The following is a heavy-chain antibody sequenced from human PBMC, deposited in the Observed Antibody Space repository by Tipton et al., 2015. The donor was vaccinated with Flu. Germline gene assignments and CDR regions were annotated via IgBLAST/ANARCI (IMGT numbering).Heavy chain of an antibody. CDR1: GYTFTNYY. CDR3: ARDQSLSSRPDY. D-gene: IGHD6-6*01. V-gene: IGHV1-46*01. J-gene: IGHJ4*02. CDR2: ISPSGGST. Sequence: QSGPEVKKPGASVRVSFKASGYTFTNYYIHWVRQAPGQGLEWMAIISPSGGSTSYAQKFQGRVSVTADTSTSTVYMALSSLRSEDTAVYYCARDQSLSSRPDYWGQGALVTVSS.